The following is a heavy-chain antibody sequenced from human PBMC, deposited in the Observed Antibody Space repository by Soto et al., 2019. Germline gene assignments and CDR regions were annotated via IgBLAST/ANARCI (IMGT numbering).Heavy chain of an antibody. V-gene: IGHV4-59*01. CDR2: IYYSGST. D-gene: IGHD5-18*01. J-gene: IGHJ6*02. CDR1: GGSISSYY. CDR3: ARYSFHMVMDV. Sequence: SETLSLTCTVSGGSISSYYWSWIRQPPGKGLEWIGYIYYSGSTNYNPSLKSRVTISVDTSKNLFSLKLSSVTAADTAVYFCARYSFHMVMDVWGQGTTVTVSS.